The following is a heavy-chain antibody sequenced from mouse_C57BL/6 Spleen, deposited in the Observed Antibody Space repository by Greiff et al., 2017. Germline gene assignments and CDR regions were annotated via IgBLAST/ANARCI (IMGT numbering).Heavy chain of an antibody. V-gene: IGHV1-72*01. J-gene: IGHJ2*01. Sequence: QVQLQQPGAELVKPGASVKLSCKASGYTFTSYWMHWVKQRPGRGLEGMGRLDPNSGGTKYNGKFKSKATLTVDKPSSTAYMQLSSLTSEDSAVYYCARGGYYGSSYVSYFDYWGQGTTLTVSS. CDR3: ARGGYYGSSYVSYFDY. CDR1: GYTFTSYW. CDR2: LDPNSGGT. D-gene: IGHD1-1*01.